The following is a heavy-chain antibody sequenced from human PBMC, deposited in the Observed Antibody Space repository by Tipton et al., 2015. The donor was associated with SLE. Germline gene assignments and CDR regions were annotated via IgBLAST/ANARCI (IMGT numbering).Heavy chain of an antibody. D-gene: IGHD4-17*01. CDR1: TYSISCGYY. CDR3: ARSTGGGFYFDY. CDR2: INHSWTT. V-gene: IGHV4-38-2*02. J-gene: IGHJ4*02. Sequence: TLSLTCTVSTYSISCGYYWSWIRQSPGKGLEWLATINHSWTTYYNPSLKSRVTISVDTSKNQFSLKLSFVAAADPAVYYCARSTGGGFYFDYWGQGTLVIVSS.